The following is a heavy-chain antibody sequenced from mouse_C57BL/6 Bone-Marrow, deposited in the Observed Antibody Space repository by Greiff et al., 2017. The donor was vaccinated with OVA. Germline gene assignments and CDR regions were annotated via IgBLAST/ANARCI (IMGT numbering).Heavy chain of an antibody. CDR1: GYTFTDYN. V-gene: IGHV1-18*01. D-gene: IGHD2-5*01. CDR3: ARDWSNYPSWFAY. CDR2: INPNNGGT. Sequence: EVKLMESGPELVKPGASVKIPCKASGYTFTDYNMDWVKQSHGKSLEWIGDINPNNGGTIYNQKFKGKATLTVDKSSSTAYMELRSLTSEDTAVYYCARDWSNYPSWFAYWGQGTLVTVSA. J-gene: IGHJ3*01.